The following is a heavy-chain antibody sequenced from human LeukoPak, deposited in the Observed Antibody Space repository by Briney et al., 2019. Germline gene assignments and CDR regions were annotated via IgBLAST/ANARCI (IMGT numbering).Heavy chain of an antibody. V-gene: IGHV1-69*13. CDR3: ARVDCSGGSCYSFDY. D-gene: IGHD2-15*01. Sequence: GASVKVSCKASGGTFSSYAISWVRQAPGQGLEWMGGIIPIFGTANYAQKFQGRVTITADESTSTAYMELSSLRSEDTAVYYCARVDCSGGSCYSFDYWGQGTLVTVSS. CDR2: IIPIFGTA. CDR1: GGTFSSYA. J-gene: IGHJ4*02.